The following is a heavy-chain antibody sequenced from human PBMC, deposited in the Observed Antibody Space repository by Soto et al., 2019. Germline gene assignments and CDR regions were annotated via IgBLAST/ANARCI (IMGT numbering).Heavy chain of an antibody. CDR2: IHYTGSI. CDR1: TDSLRGSY. CDR3: ATGVDNDKVGH. D-gene: IGHD2-8*01. V-gene: IGHV4-59*01. J-gene: IGHJ4*02. Sequence: QVRLQESGPGLVKPSETLSLTCTVSTDSLRGSYWSWVRQPPGKRPEWIGCIHYTGSIHYNPSLSSRVIISEGSSKNQFSLRLSSVTAADTAVYYCATGVDNDKVGHWGQGTLVTVSS.